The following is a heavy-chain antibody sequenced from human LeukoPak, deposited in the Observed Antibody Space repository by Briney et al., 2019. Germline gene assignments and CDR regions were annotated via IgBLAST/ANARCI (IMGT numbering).Heavy chain of an antibody. V-gene: IGHV3-23*01. CDR1: GFSFSSYA. CDR2: FDNDVGST. Sequence: GGSLRLSCAASGFSFSSYAMSWVRHAPGKGLEWVSGFDNDVGSTYYADSVKGRFTISRDNSMDTLHRQMNSLRVDDTAVYYCAKQLFNGGLQIFDSWGQGILVTVSS. J-gene: IGHJ4*02. CDR3: AKQLFNGGLQIFDS. D-gene: IGHD4-23*01.